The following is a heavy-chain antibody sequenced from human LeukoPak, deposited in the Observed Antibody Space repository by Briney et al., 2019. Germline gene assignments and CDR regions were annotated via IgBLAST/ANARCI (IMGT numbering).Heavy chain of an antibody. CDR3: ARESGGLSPLFDY. D-gene: IGHD1-26*01. CDR1: GFTFSSYS. Sequence: PGGSLRLSCAASGFTFSSYSMNWVRQAPGKGLEWVSSVSSSSSYIYYADSVKGRFTISRDNAKNSLYLQMNSLRAEDTAVYYCARESGGLSPLFDYWGQGTLVTVSS. V-gene: IGHV3-21*01. J-gene: IGHJ4*02. CDR2: VSSSSSYI.